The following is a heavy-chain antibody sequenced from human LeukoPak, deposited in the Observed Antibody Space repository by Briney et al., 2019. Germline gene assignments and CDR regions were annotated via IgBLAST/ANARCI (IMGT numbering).Heavy chain of an antibody. Sequence: GGSLRLSCAASGFTVSSNYMRWLRQAPGKGLEWVSVIYDNGDAYSADSVKGRFTISRHNSKNTLYLQMNSLRPEDTAVYYCAGGSRRDGYDYWGQGTLVTVSS. J-gene: IGHJ4*02. D-gene: IGHD5-24*01. CDR2: IYDNGDA. V-gene: IGHV3-53*04. CDR3: AGGSRRDGYDY. CDR1: GFTVSSNY.